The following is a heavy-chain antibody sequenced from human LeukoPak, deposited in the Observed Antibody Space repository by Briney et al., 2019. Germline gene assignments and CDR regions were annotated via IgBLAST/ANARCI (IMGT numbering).Heavy chain of an antibody. V-gene: IGHV1-69*05. CDR2: IIPIFGTA. J-gene: IGHJ5*02. CDR3: ARKKIAAAGKGWFDP. D-gene: IGHD6-13*01. Sequence: ASVKVSCKASGYTFASYYIHWVRQAPGQGLEWMGGIIPIFGTANYAQKFQGRVTITTDESTSTAYMELSSLRSEDTAVYYCARKKIAAAGKGWFDPWGQGTLVTVSS. CDR1: GYTFASYY.